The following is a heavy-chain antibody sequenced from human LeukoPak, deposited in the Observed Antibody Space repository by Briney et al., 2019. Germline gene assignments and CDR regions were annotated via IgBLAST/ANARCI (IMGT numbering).Heavy chain of an antibody. Sequence: GGSLRLSCSASGFTFSSYAMHWVRQAPGKGLEYVSAISSNGGSTYYADSVKGRFTISRDNSKNTLYLQMSSLRAEDTAVYYCVKDHCSSTSCYPWDWFDPWGQGTLVTVPS. V-gene: IGHV3-64D*06. J-gene: IGHJ5*02. CDR1: GFTFSSYA. CDR3: VKDHCSSTSCYPWDWFDP. D-gene: IGHD2-2*01. CDR2: ISSNGGST.